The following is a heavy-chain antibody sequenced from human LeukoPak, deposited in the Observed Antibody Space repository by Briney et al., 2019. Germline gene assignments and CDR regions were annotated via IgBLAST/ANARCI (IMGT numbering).Heavy chain of an antibody. CDR1: GFTFSAYA. CDR2: ISYDGTNK. CDR3: AKEITRPNRAVAGLNY. V-gene: IGHV3-30*18. Sequence: GGSLRLSCEASGFTFSAYAMTWVRQAPGKGLEWVAIISYDGTNKYYADSVKGRFTISRDNSKNTVYLQMNSLRAEDTAVYYCAKEITRPNRAVAGLNYWGQGTLVTVSS. D-gene: IGHD6-19*01. J-gene: IGHJ4*02.